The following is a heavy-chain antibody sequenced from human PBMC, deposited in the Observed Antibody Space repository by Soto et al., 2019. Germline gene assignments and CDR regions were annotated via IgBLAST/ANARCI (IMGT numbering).Heavy chain of an antibody. D-gene: IGHD2-15*01. CDR3: ARGDREDIAVVVGARPGEYGVDV. CDR2: IAYDGSNK. J-gene: IGHJ6*02. V-gene: IGHV3-30-3*01. Sequence: QVQLVESGGGVVQPGRSLRLSCAASGSTFRNYAMHWVRQAPGKGLECVAVIAYDGSNKFYRDYVKGRFTISRDNYQNTLYLQINSLRYEDTAVYYCARGDREDIAVVVGARPGEYGVDVWGQGTTVTVSS. CDR1: GSTFRNYA.